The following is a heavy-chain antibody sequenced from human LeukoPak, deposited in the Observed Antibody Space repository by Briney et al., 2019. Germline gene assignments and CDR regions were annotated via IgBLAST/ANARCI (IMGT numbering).Heavy chain of an antibody. CDR1: GFTFSSYE. J-gene: IGHJ4*02. CDR2: ISSSSSTI. Sequence: GGSLRLSWAASGFTFSSYEMNWVRQAPGKGLEWVSYISSSSSTIYYADSVKGRFTISRDNAKNSLYLQMNSLRAEDTAVYYCARLPVLRYFDWHPYYFDYWGQGTLVTVSS. V-gene: IGHV3-48*01. CDR3: ARLPVLRYFDWHPYYFDY. D-gene: IGHD3-9*01.